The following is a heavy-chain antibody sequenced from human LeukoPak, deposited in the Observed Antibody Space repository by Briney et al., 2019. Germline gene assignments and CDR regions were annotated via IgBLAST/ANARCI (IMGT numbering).Heavy chain of an antibody. Sequence: PSETLSLTCTVSGGSISSYYWSWIRQPPGKGLEWIGYIYTSGSTNYNPSLKSRVTISVDTSKNQFSLKLSSVTAADTAVYYCARHHCCSTSCYKRGFDYWGQGTLVTVSS. D-gene: IGHD2-2*02. J-gene: IGHJ4*02. CDR2: IYTSGST. V-gene: IGHV4-4*09. CDR1: GGSISSYY. CDR3: ARHHCCSTSCYKRGFDY.